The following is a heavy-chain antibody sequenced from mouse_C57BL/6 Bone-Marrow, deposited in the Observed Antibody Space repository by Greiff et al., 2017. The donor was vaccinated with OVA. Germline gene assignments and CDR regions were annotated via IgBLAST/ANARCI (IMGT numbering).Heavy chain of an antibody. Sequence: EVMLVESGGGLVQPGGSLKLSCAASGFTFSDYYMYWVRQTPETRLEWVAYISNGGGSTYYPDTVKGRFTISRDNAKNTLYLQMSRLKSEDTAMYYCARRLYYGSSYDWYFDVWGTGTTVTVSS. CDR2: ISNGGGST. V-gene: IGHV5-12*01. D-gene: IGHD1-1*01. J-gene: IGHJ1*03. CDR3: ARRLYYGSSYDWYFDV. CDR1: GFTFSDYY.